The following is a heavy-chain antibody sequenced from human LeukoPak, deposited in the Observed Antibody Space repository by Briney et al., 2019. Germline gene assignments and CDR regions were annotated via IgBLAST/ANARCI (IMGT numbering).Heavy chain of an antibody. J-gene: IGHJ5*02. CDR1: GDTFTGYY. Sequence: ASEKVSCKASGDTFTGYYMHWVRQAPGQGLEWMGWINPNSGGTNYAQKFQGRVTMTRDTSISTAYMELSRLRSDDTAVYYCARQPYYYGSGRYYKSWFDPWGEGTLVTVSS. V-gene: IGHV1-2*02. CDR3: ARQPYYYGSGRYYKSWFDP. CDR2: INPNSGGT. D-gene: IGHD3-10*01.